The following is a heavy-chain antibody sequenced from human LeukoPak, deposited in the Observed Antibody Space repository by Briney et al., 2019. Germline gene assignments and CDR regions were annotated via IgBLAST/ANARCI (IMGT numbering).Heavy chain of an antibody. J-gene: IGHJ6*02. D-gene: IGHD2-2*01. V-gene: IGHV3-23*01. CDR1: GFTFSSYG. Sequence: GGSLRLSCAASGFTFSSYGMTWVRQAPGKGLEWVSSISGSDNKTYYADSVKGRFTISRDNSKNTLFMQMNSLRAEGTAVYYCARAGSRLIEYRMDVWGQGTTVTVSS. CDR3: ARAGSRLIEYRMDV. CDR2: ISGSDNKT.